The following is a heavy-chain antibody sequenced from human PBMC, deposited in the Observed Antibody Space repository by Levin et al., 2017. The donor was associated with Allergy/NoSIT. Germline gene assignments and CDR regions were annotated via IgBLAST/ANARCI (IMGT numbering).Heavy chain of an antibody. CDR2: ISAYNGNT. Sequence: GESLKISCKASGYTFTSYGIIWVRQAPGQGLEWMGWISAYNGNTNYAQKLQGRVTMTTDTSTSTAYMELRSLRSDDTAVYYCARPTGGSGWHAFDIWGQGTMVTVSS. D-gene: IGHD6-19*01. J-gene: IGHJ3*02. CDR1: GYTFTSYG. V-gene: IGHV1-18*01. CDR3: ARPTGGSGWHAFDI.